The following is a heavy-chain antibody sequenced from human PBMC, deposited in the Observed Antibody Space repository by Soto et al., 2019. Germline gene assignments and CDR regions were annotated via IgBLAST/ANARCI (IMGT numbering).Heavy chain of an antibody. D-gene: IGHD3-16*01. J-gene: IGHJ4*02. CDR2: ISATAGTS. CDR3: ARDHSVAFGGVNFDY. Sequence: GGSLRLSCTASGFTFSSYSMDWVRQAPGKGLEWISYISATAGTSHYADYVRGRFTISKDNAKNSLYLQMNSLRAEDTAVYYCARDHSVAFGGVNFDYWGQGALVTVSS. CDR1: GFTFSSYS. V-gene: IGHV3-48*04.